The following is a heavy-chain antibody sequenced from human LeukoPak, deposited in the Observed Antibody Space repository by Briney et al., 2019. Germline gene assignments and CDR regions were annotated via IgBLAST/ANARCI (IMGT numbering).Heavy chain of an antibody. Sequence: SQTLSLTCTVSGGSVSSGDYYWSWIRQPPGKGLKWIGYIYYSGSTYYNPSLKNRVTISVDTSKNQFSLKLSSVTAADTAVYYCAEVLYSYDSSGLGWFDPWGQGTLVTVSS. CDR2: IYYSGST. CDR1: GGSVSSGDYY. J-gene: IGHJ5*02. V-gene: IGHV4-30-4*08. CDR3: AEVLYSYDSSGLGWFDP. D-gene: IGHD3-22*01.